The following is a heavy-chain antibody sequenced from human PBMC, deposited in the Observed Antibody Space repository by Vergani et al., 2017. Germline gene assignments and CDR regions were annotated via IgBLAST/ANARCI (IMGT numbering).Heavy chain of an antibody. Sequence: QVQLVQSGAEVKKPGASVKVSCKASGYTFTSCGISWVRQSPEQGLEWLGWISAYNGNTNYAQKLQGRVTMTTDTSTSTAYMELRSLRSDDKAVYYCARDQPVMVRGVIIALDYWGQGTLVTVAS. D-gene: IGHD3-10*01. CDR3: ARDQPVMVRGVIIALDY. CDR2: ISAYNGNT. CDR1: GYTFTSCG. V-gene: IGHV1-18*01. J-gene: IGHJ4*02.